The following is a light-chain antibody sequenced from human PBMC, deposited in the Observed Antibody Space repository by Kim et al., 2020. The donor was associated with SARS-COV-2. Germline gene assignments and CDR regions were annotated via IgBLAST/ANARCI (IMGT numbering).Light chain of an antibody. J-gene: IGLJ3*02. CDR1: NLRSYF. CDR3: NSRDSSGRHWV. CDR2: GKD. V-gene: IGLV3-19*01. Sequence: SSELTQDPDVSVALGETVTITCQGENLRSYFASWYQQKPGQAPVVVMYGKDTRPSVIPDRFSGSLSGNIASLTVPGARAEDEADYYCNSRDSSGRHWVFG.